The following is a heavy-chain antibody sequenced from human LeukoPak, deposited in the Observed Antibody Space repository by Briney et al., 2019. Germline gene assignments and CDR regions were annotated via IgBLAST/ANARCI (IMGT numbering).Heavy chain of an antibody. V-gene: IGHV1-69*13. CDR1: GGTFSSYA. J-gene: IGHJ4*02. CDR3: ASAFVVRGVIACFDY. Sequence: SVKVSCKASGGTFSSYAISWVRQAPGQGREWMGGIIPIFGTANYAQKFQGRVTITAEESTSTAYMELSSLRSEDTAVYYCASAFVVRGVIACFDYWGQGTLVTVSS. D-gene: IGHD3-10*01. CDR2: IIPIFGTA.